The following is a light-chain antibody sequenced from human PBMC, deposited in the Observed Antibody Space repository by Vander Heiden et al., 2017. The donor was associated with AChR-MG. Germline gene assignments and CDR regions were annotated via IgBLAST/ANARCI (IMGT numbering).Light chain of an antibody. CDR1: QSVRTY. CDR2: DAT. Sequence: ETVLTQSPASLSLYPWERATLSCRASQSVRTYLGWYQQNPGQAPRLHIYDATNRATGVPARFSGSGSGTDFTLTISSLEPEDFAVYYCQQRGNWPRTFGQGTKLEIK. J-gene: IGKJ2*02. V-gene: IGKV3-11*01. CDR3: QQRGNWPRT.